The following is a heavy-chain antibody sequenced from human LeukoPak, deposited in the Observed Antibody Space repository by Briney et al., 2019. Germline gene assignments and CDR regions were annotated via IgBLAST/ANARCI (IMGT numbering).Heavy chain of an antibody. V-gene: IGHV3-30*02. Sequence: PGGSLRLSCAASGFTFSSYGMHWVRQAPGKGLEWVAFIRYDGSNKYYADSVKGRFTISRDNSKNTLYLQMNSLRAEDTAVYYCAKVKSSGWPYYFDYWGQGTLVTVSS. CDR2: IRYDGSNK. J-gene: IGHJ4*02. D-gene: IGHD6-19*01. CDR1: GFTFSSYG. CDR3: AKVKSSGWPYYFDY.